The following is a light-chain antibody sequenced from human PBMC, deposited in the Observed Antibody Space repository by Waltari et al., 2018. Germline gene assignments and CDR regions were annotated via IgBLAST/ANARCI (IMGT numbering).Light chain of an antibody. Sequence: SIMLSQPPSMSVAPGQTARITCGGNNIESESVHWYQQKPGQAPLVVLYDDSARPSGNPRRFFGSNSGNKATLTISRVEAGDEADYYCQLWDTSNDRVVFGGGT. CDR3: QLWDTSNDRVV. J-gene: IGLJ3*02. CDR2: DDS. CDR1: NIESES. V-gene: IGLV3-21*02.